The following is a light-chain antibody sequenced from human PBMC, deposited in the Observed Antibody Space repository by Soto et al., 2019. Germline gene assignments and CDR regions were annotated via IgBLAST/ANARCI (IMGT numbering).Light chain of an antibody. V-gene: IGKV1-17*01. CDR1: QGIRDA. Sequence: DIQMTLSPSSLSASAGDRVIITCRASQGIRDALGWYQQKPGKVPKRLIYSASSLQNGVPSRFSGSGSETVFTLTISSLQPEDFATYFCLQHSDYPFTFGQGTRLEI. CDR3: LQHSDYPFT. J-gene: IGKJ2*01. CDR2: SAS.